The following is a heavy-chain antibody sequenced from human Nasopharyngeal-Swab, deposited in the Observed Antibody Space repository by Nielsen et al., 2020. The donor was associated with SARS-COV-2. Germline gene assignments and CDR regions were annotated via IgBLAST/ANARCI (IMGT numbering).Heavy chain of an antibody. CDR1: GFTFSSYG. CDR2: IWYDGSNK. V-gene: IGHV3-33*01. CDR3: ARAHSGSYFGAFDI. D-gene: IGHD1-26*01. Sequence: GESLKISCAASGFTFSSYGMHWVRQAPGKGLEWVAVIWYDGSNKYYADSVKGRFTISRDNSKNTLYLQMNSLRAEDTAAYYCARAHSGSYFGAFDIWGQGTMVTVSS. J-gene: IGHJ3*02.